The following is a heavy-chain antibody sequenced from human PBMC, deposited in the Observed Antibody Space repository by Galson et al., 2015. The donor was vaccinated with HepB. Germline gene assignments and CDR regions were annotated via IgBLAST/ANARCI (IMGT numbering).Heavy chain of an antibody. Sequence: SLRLSCAASGFTFSDAWMSWVRQTPGKGLEWVGRIKSKTDGGTTDYAAPVKGRFTISRDDSKKTLYLQINSLKIEDTAVYYCTTDWGYCSSTSCYGHYYSYYMDVWGKGTTVTVSS. V-gene: IGHV3-15*01. D-gene: IGHD2-2*01. CDR3: TTDWGYCSSTSCYGHYYSYYMDV. CDR1: GFTFSDAW. CDR2: IKSKTDGGTT. J-gene: IGHJ6*03.